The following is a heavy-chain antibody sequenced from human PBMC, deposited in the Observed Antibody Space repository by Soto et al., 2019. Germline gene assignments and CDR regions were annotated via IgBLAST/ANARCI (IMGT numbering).Heavy chain of an antibody. CDR2: IRSKANSYAT. CDR3: TSQTGYYCGMDV. J-gene: IGHJ6*02. CDR1: GFTFSGSA. V-gene: IGHV3-73*01. Sequence: EVQLVESGGGLVQPGGSLKLSCAASGFTFSGSAMHWVRQASGKGLEWVGRIRSKANSYATAYAASVKGRFTISRDDSRNTAYLRMNSLKTEDTAVDYCTSQTGYYCGMDVWGQGTTVTVSS.